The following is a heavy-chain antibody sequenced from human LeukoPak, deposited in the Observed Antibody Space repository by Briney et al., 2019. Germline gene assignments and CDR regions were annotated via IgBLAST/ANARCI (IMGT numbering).Heavy chain of an antibody. J-gene: IGHJ4*02. CDR3: AKSVRGYSYGYDGHFDY. CDR1: GFTFSSYA. V-gene: IGHV3-23*01. CDR2: ISGSGGST. D-gene: IGHD5-18*01. Sequence: GGSLRLSCAASGFTFSSYAMSWVRQAPGKGLEWVSAISGSGGSTYYADSVKGRFTISRDNSKNTLYLQMNSLRAEDTAVYYCAKSVRGYSYGYDGHFDYWGQGTLVTVPS.